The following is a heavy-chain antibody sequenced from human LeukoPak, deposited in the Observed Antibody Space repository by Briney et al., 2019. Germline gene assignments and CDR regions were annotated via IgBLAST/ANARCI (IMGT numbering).Heavy chain of an antibody. CDR2: IIPIFGTA. CDR3: ARGDYYDSSGYRYYFDY. V-gene: IGHV1-69*13. CDR1: GYTFTSYG. Sequence: ASVKVSCKASGYTFTSYGISWVRQAPGQGLEWMGGIIPIFGTANYAQKFQGRVTITADESTSTAYMELSSLRSEDTAVYYCARGDYYDSSGYRYYFDYWGQGTLVTVSS. D-gene: IGHD3-22*01. J-gene: IGHJ4*02.